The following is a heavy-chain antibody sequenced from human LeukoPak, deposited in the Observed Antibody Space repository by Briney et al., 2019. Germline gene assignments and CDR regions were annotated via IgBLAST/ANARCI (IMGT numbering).Heavy chain of an antibody. J-gene: IGHJ3*02. CDR2: IIPILGIA. V-gene: IGHV1-69*02. CDR3: ATALGYCSSTSCYTAFDI. CDR1: GGTFSSYT. D-gene: IGHD2-2*02. Sequence: SVKVSCKASGGTFSSYTISWVRQAPGQGLEWKGRIIPILGIANYAQKFQGRVTITADKSTSTAYMELSSLRSEDTAVYYCATALGYCSSTSCYTAFDIWGQGTMVTVSS.